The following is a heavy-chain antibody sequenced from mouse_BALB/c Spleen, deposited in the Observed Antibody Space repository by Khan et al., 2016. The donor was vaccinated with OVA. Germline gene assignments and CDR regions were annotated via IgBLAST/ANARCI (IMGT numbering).Heavy chain of an antibody. CDR1: GYTFSSYW. J-gene: IGHJ3*01. Sequence: QMQLKQSGAELMKPGASVKISCKATGYTFSSYWIEWVKQRPGHGLEWIGEILPGSGSNNYNEKFKGKATFTADTSSNTAYMQLSSLTSEDSAVYYGARGNYYGSSSWFGYWGQGTLVTV. CDR2: ILPGSGSN. CDR3: ARGNYYGSSSWFGY. D-gene: IGHD1-1*01. V-gene: IGHV1-9*01.